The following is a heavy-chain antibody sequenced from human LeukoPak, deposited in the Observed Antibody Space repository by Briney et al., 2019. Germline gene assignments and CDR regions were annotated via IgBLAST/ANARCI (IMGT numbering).Heavy chain of an antibody. V-gene: IGHV1-69*04. D-gene: IGHD3-22*01. J-gene: IGHJ5*02. CDR1: GGTFSSYA. CDR3: TRSLDYYDSSGYYRTEDAYNWFDP. Sequence: SVKVSCKASGGTFSSYAISWVRQAPGQGLEWMGRIIPILGIANYAQKFQGRVTITADKSTSTAYMELSRLRSDDTAVYYCTRSLDYYDSSGYYRTEDAYNWFDPWGQGTLVTVSS. CDR2: IIPILGIA.